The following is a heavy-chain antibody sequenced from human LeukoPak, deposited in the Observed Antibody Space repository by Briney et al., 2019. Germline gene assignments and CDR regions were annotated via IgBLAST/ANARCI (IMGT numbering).Heavy chain of an antibody. CDR3: AKNLLGDGSCSWYFDL. V-gene: IGHV3-23*01. J-gene: IGHJ2*01. D-gene: IGHD2-15*01. CDR2: ISASGGGT. CDR1: GFTFSSDG. Sequence: GGSLRLSCAASGFTFSSDGMSWVRQAPGKGLEWVSSISASGGGTVYADSVKGRFTISRDNSKNTLYLQLNSLRAEDTAAYFCAKNLLGDGSCSWYFDLWGRGTLVTVSP.